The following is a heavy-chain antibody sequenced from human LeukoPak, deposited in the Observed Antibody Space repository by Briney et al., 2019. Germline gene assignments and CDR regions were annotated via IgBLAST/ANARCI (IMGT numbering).Heavy chain of an antibody. CDR1: GFTFSTYE. D-gene: IGHD5-12*01. Sequence: GGSLRLSCAASGFTFSTYEMNWVRQAPGKGLEWVSYIGSSGNTIYYTDSVKGRFTISRDNAKNSLYLQMNSLRAEDTAVYFCARLRAGSGGYDFGYWGQGTLVTVSS. CDR3: ARLRAGSGGYDFGY. J-gene: IGHJ4*02. CDR2: IGSSGNTI. V-gene: IGHV3-48*03.